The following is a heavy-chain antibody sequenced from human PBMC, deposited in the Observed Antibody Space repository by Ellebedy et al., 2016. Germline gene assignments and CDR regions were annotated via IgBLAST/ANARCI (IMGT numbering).Heavy chain of an antibody. CDR1: GFTFSSYA. D-gene: IGHD5-12*01. CDR2: ISGSGGST. Sequence: GGSLRLSCAASGFTFSSYAMGWVRQPPGKGLEWVSSISGSGGSTYYADSVKGRFTISRDNSKNTLYLQMGSLRAEDMAVYYCAKRKKVATPGSGYYFDYWGQGTLVTVSS. V-gene: IGHV3-23*01. CDR3: AKRKKVATPGSGYYFDY. J-gene: IGHJ4*02.